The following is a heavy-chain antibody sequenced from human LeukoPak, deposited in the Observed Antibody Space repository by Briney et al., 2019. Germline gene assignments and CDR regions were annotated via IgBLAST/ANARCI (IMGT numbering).Heavy chain of an antibody. CDR3: ARDGRLYYYYGMDV. CDR2: IYYSGST. J-gene: IGHJ6*02. V-gene: IGHV4-59*12. Sequence: PSETLSLTCTVSGGSISSYYWSWIRQPPGKGLEWIGYIYYSGSTNYNPSLKSRVTISVDTSKNQFSLKLSSVTAADTAVYYCARDGRLYYYYGMDVWGQGTTVTVSS. CDR1: GGSISSYY.